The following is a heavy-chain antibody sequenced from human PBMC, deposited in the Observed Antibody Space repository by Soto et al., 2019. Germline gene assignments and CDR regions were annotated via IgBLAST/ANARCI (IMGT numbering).Heavy chain of an antibody. V-gene: IGHV4-4*02. CDR2: IYHSGST. CDR3: ARALDIVGATYFDY. J-gene: IGHJ4*02. Sequence: PSEPLSLTCAVSCGSISSSNWWSWVRQPPGKGLECIGEIYHSGSTNYNPYLKSRVTISVDTSKNQFSLKLSSVTAGDTAVYYCARALDIVGATYFDYWGQGTLVT. D-gene: IGHD1-26*01. CDR1: CGSISSSNW.